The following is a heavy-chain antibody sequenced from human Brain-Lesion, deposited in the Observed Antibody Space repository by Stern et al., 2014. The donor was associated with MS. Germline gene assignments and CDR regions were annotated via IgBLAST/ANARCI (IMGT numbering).Heavy chain of an antibody. V-gene: IGHV3-72*01. D-gene: IGHD2-8*02. Sequence: EVQLVESGGGSVQPGGSLRLACAASGFTFSDHYIDWVRQSPRKGLEWVGRIRNRANSYTTEYAASVKGRFTIWRDDSQNSMYLHMNSLKTEDTAVYYCIRPLVGSTRGFEYWGQGTLVTVSS. CDR2: IRNRANSYTT. CDR1: GFTFSDHY. CDR3: IRPLVGSTRGFEY. J-gene: IGHJ4*02.